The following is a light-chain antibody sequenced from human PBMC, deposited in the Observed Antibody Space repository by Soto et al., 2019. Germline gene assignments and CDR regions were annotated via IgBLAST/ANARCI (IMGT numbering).Light chain of an antibody. V-gene: IGKV1-39*01. CDR2: AAS. J-gene: IGKJ1*01. Sequence: DIQMTQSPSYLSASIGDRVTITCRARQTISTYLNWYQQQPGKAPKLLIYAASTLQSGVPSRFSGSGSGTDFTLTISSLQPEDFAIYCCQQSYSSPWTFGQGTKVEIK. CDR1: QTISTY. CDR3: QQSYSSPWT.